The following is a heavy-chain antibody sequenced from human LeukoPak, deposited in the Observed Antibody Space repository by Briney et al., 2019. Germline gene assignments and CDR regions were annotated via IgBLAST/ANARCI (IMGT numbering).Heavy chain of an antibody. Sequence: GGSLRLSCAASGFTFSDYYMSWIRQAPGKGLEWVSYISSSGSTIYYADSVKGRFTISRDNAKNSLYLQMNSLRADDSAVDYCAELGITKIGGVWGKGTTVTISS. V-gene: IGHV3-11*04. D-gene: IGHD3-10*02. CDR2: ISSSGSTI. J-gene: IGHJ6*04. CDR3: AELGITKIGGV. CDR1: GFTFSDYY.